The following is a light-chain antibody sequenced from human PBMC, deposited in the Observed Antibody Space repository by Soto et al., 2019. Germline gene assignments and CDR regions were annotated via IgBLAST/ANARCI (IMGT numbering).Light chain of an antibody. J-gene: IGLJ2*01. CDR1: SSDVGGYNY. Sequence: QSALTQPASVSGSPGQSITISCTGTSSDVGGYNYVSWYQQHPAKAPKLMIYEVNNRPSGVSNRFSGSKSGNTASLTISGLQAEDEADYYCSSYTSSSTQVFGGGTKLTVL. V-gene: IGLV2-14*01. CDR3: SSYTSSSTQV. CDR2: EVN.